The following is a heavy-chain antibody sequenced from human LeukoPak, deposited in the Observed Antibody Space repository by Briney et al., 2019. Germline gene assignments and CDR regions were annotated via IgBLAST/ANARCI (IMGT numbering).Heavy chain of an antibody. V-gene: IGHV3-21*01. CDR3: AREINVPGNYYYYGMDV. CDR1: GFTFSSYS. D-gene: IGHD3-10*01. Sequence: PGGSLRLSCAASGFTFSSYSMNWVRQAPGKGLEWVSSISSSSSYIYYADSVKGRFTISRDNAKNSLYLQMNSLRAEDTAVYYCAREINVPGNYYYYGMDVWGQRTTVTVSS. CDR2: ISSSSSYI. J-gene: IGHJ6*02.